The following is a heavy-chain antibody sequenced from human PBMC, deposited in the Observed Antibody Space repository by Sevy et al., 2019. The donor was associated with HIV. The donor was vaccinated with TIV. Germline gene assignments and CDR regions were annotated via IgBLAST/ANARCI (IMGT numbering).Heavy chain of an antibody. CDR2: IKQDESEK. CDR3: ARGNSGSFDY. D-gene: IGHD3-22*01. V-gene: IGHV3-7*04. J-gene: IGHJ4*02. Sequence: GGSLRLSCAASGFSFSSYWMHWIRQAPGKGLEWVAYIKQDESEKYYVASVKGRFTISRDNAKNSVYLQMNSLRPEDTAIYYCARGNSGSFDYWGQRTLVTVSS. CDR1: GFSFSSYW.